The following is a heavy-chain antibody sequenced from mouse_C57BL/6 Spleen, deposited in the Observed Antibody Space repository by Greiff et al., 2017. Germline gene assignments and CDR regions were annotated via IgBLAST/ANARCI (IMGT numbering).Heavy chain of an antibody. CDR1: GYTFTSYW. Sequence: QVQLQQSGAELVKPGASVKLSCKASGYTFTSYWMHWVKQRPGQGLEWIGMIHPNSGSTNYNEKFKSKATLTVDKSSSTAYMQLSSLTSEDSAVYYCARGRLLYAMDYWGQGTSVTVSS. CDR3: ARGRLLYAMDY. D-gene: IGHD2-3*01. CDR2: IHPNSGST. V-gene: IGHV1-64*01. J-gene: IGHJ4*01.